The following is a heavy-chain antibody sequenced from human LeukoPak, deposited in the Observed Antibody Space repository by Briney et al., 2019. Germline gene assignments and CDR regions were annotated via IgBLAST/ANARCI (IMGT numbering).Heavy chain of an antibody. CDR2: ISSSGTTI. Sequence: GGSLRLSCAASGFTSSDYCMSWIRQAPVKGLEWVSYISSSGTTIYYADSVKGRFTISRDTAKNSLYLQMNSLRAEDTAVYYCARDLTGRYFDWLVPANPYYWGQGTLVTVSS. CDR1: GFTSSDYC. J-gene: IGHJ4*02. D-gene: IGHD3-9*01. V-gene: IGHV3-11*01. CDR3: ARDLTGRYFDWLVPANPYY.